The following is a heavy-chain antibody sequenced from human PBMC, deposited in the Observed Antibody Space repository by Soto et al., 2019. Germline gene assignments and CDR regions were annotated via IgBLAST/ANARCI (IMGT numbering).Heavy chain of an antibody. V-gene: IGHV4-59*01. D-gene: IGHD1-26*01. J-gene: IGHJ5*02. CDR1: GCSISSYY. CDR3: ARAGVGARYNWSDT. Sequence: SETLSLTCTVSGCSISSYYWSWIRQPPGKGLEWVGYIYYSGSTNYNPSLKSRVTISVDTSKNQFSLKLSSVTAADTAVYYCARAGVGARYNWSDTWGQGTLVTVSS. CDR2: IYYSGST.